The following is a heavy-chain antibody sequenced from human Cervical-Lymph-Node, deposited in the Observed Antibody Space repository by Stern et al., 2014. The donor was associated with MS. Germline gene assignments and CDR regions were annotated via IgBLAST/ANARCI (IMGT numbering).Heavy chain of an antibody. J-gene: IGHJ6*02. CDR2: IITIFRTT. CDR1: GDTLSIYG. Sequence: DQLVESGAEVKKPGSSVKVSCRAPGDTLSIYGISWVRQAPGQGLQSLGTIITIFRTTHYAQQFQGRLTITADESTSTAYMELSGLRSEDTAIYYCARSHDYYALDVWGQGTTVIVSS. CDR3: ARSHDYYALDV. V-gene: IGHV1-69*15.